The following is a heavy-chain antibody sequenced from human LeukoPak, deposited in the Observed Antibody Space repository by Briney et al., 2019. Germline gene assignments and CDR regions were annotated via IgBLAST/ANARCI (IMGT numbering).Heavy chain of an antibody. D-gene: IGHD3-3*01. CDR3: ERLYYCDFSGPPL. CDR1: GDYISNSNYY. CDR2: IYYTGKT. J-gene: IGHJ4*02. Sequence: SETMSLTCSVSGDYISNSNYYWGWIRQLPGKGLEWIGNIYYTGKTYYNSSLKSQVTISIDTSKNEFSLNLNSVTAADTATYYCERLYYCDFSGPPLWGQGTLVTVSS. V-gene: IGHV4-39*01.